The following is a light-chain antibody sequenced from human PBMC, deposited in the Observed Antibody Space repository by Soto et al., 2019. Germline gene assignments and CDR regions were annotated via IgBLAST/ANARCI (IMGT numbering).Light chain of an antibody. CDR1: QSVSSSY. J-gene: IGKJ2*01. CDR2: GAS. V-gene: IGKV3-20*01. Sequence: EIVLTQSPGTLSLSPGERATLSCRASQSVSSSYLAWYQQKPGQAPRLLIYGASSRATGIPDRFSGSGSGTHFTLTISRLEPEAFAVYYCQQYGSSYTFGQGTKLEIK. CDR3: QQYGSSYT.